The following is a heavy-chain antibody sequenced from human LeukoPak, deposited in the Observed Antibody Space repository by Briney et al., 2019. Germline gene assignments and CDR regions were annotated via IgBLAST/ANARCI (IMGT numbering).Heavy chain of an antibody. J-gene: IGHJ4*02. CDR1: GGSVSSNSAA. V-gene: IGHV6-1*01. CDR2: TYFRSKWYQ. D-gene: IGHD6-13*01. CDR3: ARSIPATGNNFDY. Sequence: SQTLSLTCAISGGSVSSNSAAWTWIRQSPSRGLEWLGRTYFRSKWYQDYTISVKSRITINPDTSKNQFSLQLNSVTPEDTAVYFCARSIPATGNNFDYWGQGTLVTVSS.